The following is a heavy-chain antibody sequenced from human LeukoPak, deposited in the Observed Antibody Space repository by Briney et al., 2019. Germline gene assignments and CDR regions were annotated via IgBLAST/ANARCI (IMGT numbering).Heavy chain of an antibody. J-gene: IGHJ4*02. CDR3: ARTYRDILTGYSYFDY. CDR2: IYYSGST. Sequence: PSETLSLTCTVSGGSISSYYWSWIRQPPGEGLEWIGYIYYSGSTNYNPSLKSRVTISVDTSKNQFSLKLSSVTAADTAVYYCARTYRDILTGYSYFDYWGQGTLVTVSS. CDR1: GGSISSYY. V-gene: IGHV4-59*01. D-gene: IGHD3-9*01.